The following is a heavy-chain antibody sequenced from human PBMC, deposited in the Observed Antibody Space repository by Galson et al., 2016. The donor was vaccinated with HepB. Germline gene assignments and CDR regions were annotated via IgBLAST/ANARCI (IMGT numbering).Heavy chain of an antibody. J-gene: IGHJ6*02. CDR1: GGSINITNW. Sequence: SETLSLTCEVSGGSINITNWWSWVRQPPGKGLEWIGNIYHSGSTNYNPSLKSRVTISVDKSKNQFSLKLSSVTAADTAVYFCAGDRFVCSGGSCYFFGMDGWGHGSTVTVSS. CDR3: AGDRFVCSGGSCYFFGMDG. D-gene: IGHD2-15*01. CDR2: IYHSGST. V-gene: IGHV4-4*02.